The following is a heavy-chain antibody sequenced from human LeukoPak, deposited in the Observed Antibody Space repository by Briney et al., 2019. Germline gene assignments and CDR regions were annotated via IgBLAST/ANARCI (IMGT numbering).Heavy chain of an antibody. D-gene: IGHD3-22*01. CDR2: IIPIFGTA. Sequence: ASVKVSCKASGGTFSRYAISWVRQAPGQGLEWMGGIIPIFGTANYAQKFQGRVTITADESTSTAYMELSSLRSEDTAVYYCAGGYYYDSSGYNYVHYYGMDVSGQGPTVTVSS. CDR3: AGGYYYDSSGYNYVHYYGMDV. J-gene: IGHJ6*02. CDR1: GGTFSRYA. V-gene: IGHV1-69*13.